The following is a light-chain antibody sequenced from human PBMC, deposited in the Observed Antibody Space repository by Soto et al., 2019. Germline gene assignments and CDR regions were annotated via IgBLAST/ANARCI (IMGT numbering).Light chain of an antibody. V-gene: IGLV1-40*01. CDR2: GNS. J-gene: IGLJ1*01. CDR3: QSYASSLSGYV. CDR1: SSNIGAGYD. Sequence: QSVLTHPTSLSGAPGQRVTISCTGSSSNIGAGYDVHWYQQLPGTAPKLLIYGNSNRPSGVPDRFSGSKSGTSASLAITGLQAEDEADYYCQSYASSLSGYVFGTGTKVAVL.